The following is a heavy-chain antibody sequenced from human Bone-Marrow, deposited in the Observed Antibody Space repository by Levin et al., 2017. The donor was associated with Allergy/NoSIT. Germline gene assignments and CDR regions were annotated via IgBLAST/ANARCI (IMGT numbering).Heavy chain of an antibody. CDR3: VRGVVVSGPKYYFDS. Sequence: SQTLSLTCTVSCGSISSSSWSWIRQPAGQVPEWIGRIYSSGSTRYSPSLESRVTIALDASKNQFSLKLTSVSAADTAVYYCVRGVVVSGPKYYFDSWGRGALVTVSS. CDR1: CGSISSSS. V-gene: IGHV4-4*07. J-gene: IGHJ4*02. D-gene: IGHD2-15*01. CDR2: IYSSGST.